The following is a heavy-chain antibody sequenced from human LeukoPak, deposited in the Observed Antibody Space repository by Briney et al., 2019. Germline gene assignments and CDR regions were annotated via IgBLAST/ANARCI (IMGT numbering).Heavy chain of an antibody. V-gene: IGHV4-34*01. D-gene: IGHD2-15*01. CDR2: INHSGST. CDR1: GGSFSGYY. J-gene: IGHJ4*02. CDR3: ARVGYCSGGSCYRYYFDY. Sequence: PSETLSLTCAVYGGSFSGYYWSWIRQPPGKGLEWIGEINHSGSTNYNPSLKSRVTISVDTSKNQFSLKLSSVTAADTAVYYCARVGYCSGGSCYRYYFDYWGQGTLVTVSS.